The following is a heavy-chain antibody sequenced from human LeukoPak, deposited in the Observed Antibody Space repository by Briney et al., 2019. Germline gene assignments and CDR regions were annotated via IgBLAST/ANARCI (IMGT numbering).Heavy chain of an antibody. Sequence: SETLSLTCTVSGGSISSYYWSWIRQPPGEGLDWIGYIYYSGSTNYNPSLKSRVTISVDTSKNQFSLKLSSVTAADTAVYYCARDVSSSWYGAWYFDLWGRGTLVTVSS. CDR2: IYYSGST. J-gene: IGHJ2*01. V-gene: IGHV4-59*01. CDR1: GGSISSYY. CDR3: ARDVSSSWYGAWYFDL. D-gene: IGHD6-13*01.